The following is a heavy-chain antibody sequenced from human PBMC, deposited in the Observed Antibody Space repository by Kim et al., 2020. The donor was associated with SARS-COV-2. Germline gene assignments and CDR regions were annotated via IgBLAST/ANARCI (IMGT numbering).Heavy chain of an antibody. D-gene: IGHD5-18*01. CDR1: GFTFGDYA. Sequence: GGSLRLSCTASGFTFGDYAMSWVRQAPGKGLEWVGFIRSKAYGGTTEYAASVKGRFTISRDDSKSIAYLQMNSLKTEDTAVYYCTEGIQPSYYYYGMDVWGQGTTVTVSS. CDR2: IRSKAYGGTT. V-gene: IGHV3-49*04. CDR3: TEGIQPSYYYYGMDV. J-gene: IGHJ6*02.